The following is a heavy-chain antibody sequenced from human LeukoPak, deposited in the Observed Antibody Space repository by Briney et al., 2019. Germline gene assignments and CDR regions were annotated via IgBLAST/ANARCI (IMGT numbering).Heavy chain of an antibody. D-gene: IGHD6-6*01. Sequence: SETLSLTCAVYGGSFSGYYWSWIRQPPGKGLEWMGEINHSGSTNYNPSLKSRVTISVDTSKNQLSLKQRSVTAADTAVYYAARHVSEYSTSFSFYYWGQGTLVTVSS. CDR2: INHSGST. J-gene: IGHJ4*02. CDR3: ARHVSEYSTSFSFYY. CDR1: GGSFSGYY. V-gene: IGHV4-34*01.